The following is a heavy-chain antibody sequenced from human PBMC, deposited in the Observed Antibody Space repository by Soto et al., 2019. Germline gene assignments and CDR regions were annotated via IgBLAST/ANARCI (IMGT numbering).Heavy chain of an antibody. CDR3: TTGLYYDLLTGYHDVAY. V-gene: IGHV3-15*01. CDR1: GFNLSHPW. CDR2: IKSETDGGTA. D-gene: IGHD3-9*01. Sequence: GGSLRLSCAASGFNLSHPWMTWVRQAAGKGLEWVGRIKSETDGGTADYAAPVKGRITISRDDSKNTVYLQMNSLKTKDTAVYYCTTGLYYDLLTGYHDVAYWGQGTLVTVSS. J-gene: IGHJ4*02.